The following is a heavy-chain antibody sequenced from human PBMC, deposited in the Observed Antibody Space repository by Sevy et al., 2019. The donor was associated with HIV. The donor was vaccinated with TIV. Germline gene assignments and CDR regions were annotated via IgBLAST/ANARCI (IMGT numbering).Heavy chain of an antibody. Sequence: GGSLRLSCAASGFTFSGSAMHWVRQASGKGLEWVGRIRSKTYSYATAYAASVTGRFTISRGDSKNTTYLQMNSLKTEDTAVYYCTTSMIRGVIIGYYGMDVWGQGTTVTVSS. J-gene: IGHJ6*02. CDR3: TTSMIRGVIIGYYGMDV. V-gene: IGHV3-73*01. CDR1: GFTFSGSA. CDR2: IRSKTYSYAT. D-gene: IGHD3-10*01.